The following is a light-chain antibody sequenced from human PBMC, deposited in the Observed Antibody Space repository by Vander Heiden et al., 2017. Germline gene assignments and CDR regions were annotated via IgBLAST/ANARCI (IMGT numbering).Light chain of an antibody. CDR1: QSISKY. CDR3: QQGYSAPPMYS. Sequence: DIQMTQSPSSLSASVADRVSITCRASQSISKYLNWYQQKPGKAPKLLVYAAATLQSGVPSRFSGSGSGTDFTLTISSLQPADFATYYCQQGYSAPPMYSFGPGTKLEIK. J-gene: IGKJ2*03. CDR2: AAA. V-gene: IGKV1-39*01.